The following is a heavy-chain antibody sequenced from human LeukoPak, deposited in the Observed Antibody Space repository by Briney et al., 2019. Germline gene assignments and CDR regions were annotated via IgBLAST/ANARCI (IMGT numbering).Heavy chain of an antibody. J-gene: IGHJ4*02. Sequence: GASLRLSCAASGFTFSSYAMSWVRQAPGKGLEWVSAISGSGGSTYYADSVKGRFAISRDNSKNTLYLQMNSLRAEDTDVYYCAKEYDDYGDYWGQGTLVTVSS. CDR3: AKEYDDYGDY. CDR2: ISGSGGST. V-gene: IGHV3-23*01. CDR1: GFTFSSYA. D-gene: IGHD3-3*01.